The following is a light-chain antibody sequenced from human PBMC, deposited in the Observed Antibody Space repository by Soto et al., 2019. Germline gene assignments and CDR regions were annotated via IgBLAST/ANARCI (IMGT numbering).Light chain of an antibody. CDR2: GAF. CDR1: PSVTNY. CDR3: QQRNIWPPVT. J-gene: IGKJ5*01. Sequence: EIGLKKSPAALSLSQGERATLSCRASPSVTNYLAWYQQKPGQPPRLLIYGAFNRAAGIPARFSGSGSGTDFTLTISSLEPEDSAVYYCQQRNIWPPVTFGQGTRLEIK. V-gene: IGKV3-11*01.